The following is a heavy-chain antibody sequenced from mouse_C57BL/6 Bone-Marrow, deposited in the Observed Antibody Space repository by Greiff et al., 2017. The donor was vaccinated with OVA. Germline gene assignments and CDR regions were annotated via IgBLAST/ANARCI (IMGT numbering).Heavy chain of an antibody. CDR3: ARRWLLLFDY. D-gene: IGHD2-3*01. CDR2: IDPSDSET. V-gene: IGHV1-52*01. J-gene: IGHJ2*01. Sequence: QVQLQQPGAELVRPGSSVKLSCKASGYTFTSYWMHWVKQRPIQGLEWIGNIDPSDSETHYNQKFKDKATLTVDKSSSTAYMQLSSLTSEDTAIYYCARRWLLLFDYWGQGTTLTVSS. CDR1: GYTFTSYW.